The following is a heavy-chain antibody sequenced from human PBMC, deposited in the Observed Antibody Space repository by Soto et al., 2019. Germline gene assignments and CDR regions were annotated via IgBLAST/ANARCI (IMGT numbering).Heavy chain of an antibody. CDR3: GRYGHYNGSGSSDSPGPTKFDH. J-gene: IGHJ5*02. Sequence: PSETLSLSYTVSGGSISSYYWSWIRQPPGKGLEWIGYIYYSGSTNYNPSLKSRVTISVNTSKNQSSLKLSSVTAADTAVYYCGRYGHYNGSGSSDSPGPTKFDHWGQGTLDTVSS. D-gene: IGHD3-10*01. V-gene: IGHV4-59*01. CDR1: GGSISSYY. CDR2: IYYSGST.